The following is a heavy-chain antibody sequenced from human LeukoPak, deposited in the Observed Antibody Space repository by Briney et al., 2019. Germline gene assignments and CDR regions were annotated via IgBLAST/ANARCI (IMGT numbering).Heavy chain of an antibody. J-gene: IGHJ4*02. CDR2: IWYDGSNK. CDR1: GFAFSSYG. D-gene: IGHD2-21*01. Sequence: PGGSLRLSCPASGFAFSSYGMHWVRQAPGKGLEWVAVIWYDGSNKYYADSVKGRFTISRDNSRTTLYLQMNSLRAEDTAVYYCAKDRFDLSAVAYFAYWGQGTLVTVSS. V-gene: IGHV3-33*06. CDR3: AKDRFDLSAVAYFAY.